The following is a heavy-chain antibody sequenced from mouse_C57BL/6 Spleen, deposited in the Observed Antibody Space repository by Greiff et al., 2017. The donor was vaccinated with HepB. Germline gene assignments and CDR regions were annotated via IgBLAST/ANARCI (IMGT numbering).Heavy chain of an antibody. Sequence: VQLQQSGAELARPGASVKLSCKTSGYTFTSYGISWVKQRTGQGLEWIGEIYPRSGNTYYNEKFKGKATLTADKSSSTAYMELRSLTSEDSAVYFGARGTTVTHWYFDVWGTGTTVTVAS. J-gene: IGHJ1*03. CDR3: ARGTTVTHWYFDV. CDR1: GYTFTSYG. CDR2: IYPRSGNT. V-gene: IGHV1-81*01. D-gene: IGHD1-1*01.